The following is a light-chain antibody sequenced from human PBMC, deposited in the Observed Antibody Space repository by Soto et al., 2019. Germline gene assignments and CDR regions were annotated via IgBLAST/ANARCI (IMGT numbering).Light chain of an antibody. CDR3: QSYDSSLSNLVV. J-gene: IGLJ2*01. CDR2: DNN. CDR1: SSNTGADYD. Sequence: QSALTQPPSVSGAPGQRVTISCTGSSSNTGADYDVHWYQHLPGSAPKLLIYDNNIRPSGVPDRFSGSKSGTSASLAITGLQAKDEGDYYCQSYDSSLSNLVVFGGGTKLTVL. V-gene: IGLV1-40*01.